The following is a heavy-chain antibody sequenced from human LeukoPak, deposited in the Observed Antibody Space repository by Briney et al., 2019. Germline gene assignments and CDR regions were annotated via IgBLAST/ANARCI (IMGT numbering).Heavy chain of an antibody. J-gene: IGHJ5*02. CDR1: GGSISSYY. Sequence: SETLSLTCTVSGGSISSYYWSWIRQPPGKGLEWIGYIYYSGSTNYNPSLRSRVTISVDASKNQFSLKLSSVTAADTAVYYCARESTGWFDPWGQGTLVTVSS. CDR2: IYYSGST. V-gene: IGHV4-59*12. CDR3: ARESTGWFDP.